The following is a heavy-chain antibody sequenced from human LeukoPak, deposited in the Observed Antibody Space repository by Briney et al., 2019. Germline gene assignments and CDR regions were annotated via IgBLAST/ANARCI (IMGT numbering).Heavy chain of an antibody. CDR1: GFTYSNYW. V-gene: IGHV3-7*03. J-gene: IGHJ3*02. D-gene: IGHD2-2*01. Sequence: TGRSLRLSCAASGFTYSNYWMSWVRQAPGKGLESVANIKHDGSERYYEDSVKGRFTFSRDDAKQSLYLQMNSLRAEDTAVYYCARGPGRVAVPATSSFDIWGQGTMVTVSS. CDR2: IKHDGSER. CDR3: ARGPGRVAVPATSSFDI.